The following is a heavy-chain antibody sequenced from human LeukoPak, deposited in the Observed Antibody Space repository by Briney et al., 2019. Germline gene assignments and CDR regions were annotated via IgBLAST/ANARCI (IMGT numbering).Heavy chain of an antibody. D-gene: IGHD4-11*01. CDR1: GFTFSSYA. J-gene: IGHJ4*02. CDR3: ARGDIYSNSPFDY. Sequence: GGSLRLSCAASGFTFSSYAMSWVRQAPGKGLEWVANIKQDGSEKYYVDSVKGRFTISRDNAKNSLYLQMNSLRAEDTAVYYCARGDIYSNSPFDYWGQGTLVTVSS. CDR2: IKQDGSEK. V-gene: IGHV3-7*01.